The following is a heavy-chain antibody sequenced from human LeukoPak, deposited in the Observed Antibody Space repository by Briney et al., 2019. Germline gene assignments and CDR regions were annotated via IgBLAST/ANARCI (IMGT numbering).Heavy chain of an antibody. J-gene: IGHJ4*02. CDR1: GGAFSGYY. V-gene: IGHV4-34*01. D-gene: IGHD3-10*01. Sequence: PSETLSLTCAVYGGAFSGYYWSWIRQPPGKGLEWIGEINHSGSTNYNPSLKSRVTISVDPSKNQFSLKLSSVTAADTAVYYCARAHGVYYGSGSYYKTRFAYWGQGTLVTVSS. CDR3: ARAHGVYYGSGSYYKTRFAY. CDR2: INHSGST.